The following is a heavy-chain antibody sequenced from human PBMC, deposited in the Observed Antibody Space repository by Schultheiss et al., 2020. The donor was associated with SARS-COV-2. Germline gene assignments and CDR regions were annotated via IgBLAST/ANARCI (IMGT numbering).Heavy chain of an antibody. Sequence: GESLKISCAASGFTFSSYSMNWVRQAPGKGLEWVSSISSSGSTIYYADSVKGRFTISRDNAKNSLYLQMNSLRAEDTAVYYCARDQGEGVGSLDIWGQGTMVTVSS. CDR3: ARDQGEGVGSLDI. V-gene: IGHV3-48*04. J-gene: IGHJ3*02. CDR1: GFTFSSYS. D-gene: IGHD2-15*01. CDR2: ISSSGSTI.